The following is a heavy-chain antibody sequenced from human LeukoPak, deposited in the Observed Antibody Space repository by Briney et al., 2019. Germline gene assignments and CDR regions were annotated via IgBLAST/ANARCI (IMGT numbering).Heavy chain of an antibody. J-gene: IGHJ4*02. CDR1: GFIFSSYA. CDR2: ISYDGSNK. Sequence: PGGSLRLSCAASGFIFSSYAMHWVRQAPGKGLEWVAVISYDGSNKYYADSVKGRFTISRDNSKNTLYLQMNSLRVEDTAVYHCAKHHRMAARLVYFDYWGQGTLVTVSS. V-gene: IGHV3-30*04. D-gene: IGHD6-6*01. CDR3: AKHHRMAARLVYFDY.